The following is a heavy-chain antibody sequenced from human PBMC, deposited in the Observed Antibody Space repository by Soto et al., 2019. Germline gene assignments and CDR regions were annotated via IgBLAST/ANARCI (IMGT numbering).Heavy chain of an antibody. CDR2: ISAYNGNT. D-gene: IGHD3-9*01. Sequence: QVQLVQSGAEVKKPGASVKVSCKASGNIFTSNGISWVRQAPGQGLEWMGWISAYNGNTNYAQKFQGRVSMTTDTSTSTAYMEFRSLRSDDTAVYYCARVPHNFDWAPSGLDVWGQGTTVTVSS. CDR3: ARVPHNFDWAPSGLDV. CDR1: GNIFTSNG. V-gene: IGHV1-18*04. J-gene: IGHJ6*02.